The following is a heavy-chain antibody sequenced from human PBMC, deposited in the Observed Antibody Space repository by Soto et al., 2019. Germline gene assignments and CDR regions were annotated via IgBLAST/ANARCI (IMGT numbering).Heavy chain of an antibody. CDR3: TRAPSDLWFRFDF. CDR1: GFTFRSYW. V-gene: IGHV3-74*01. Sequence: EVQLVESGGDLVKPGGSLRLSCAASGFTFRSYWIHWVRQVPGKGLLWVSRINPDGSSTNYADSVKGRFTISRDNAKNTVYLQMDSLRADDTSVYYCTRAPSDLWFRFDFWGQGTLVTVSS. CDR2: INPDGSST. D-gene: IGHD3-10*01. J-gene: IGHJ4*02.